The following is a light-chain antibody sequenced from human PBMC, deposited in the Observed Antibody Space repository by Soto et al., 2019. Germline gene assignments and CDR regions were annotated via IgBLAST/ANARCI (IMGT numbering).Light chain of an antibody. CDR1: QSVSSS. Sequence: EIVLAQSPATRSLSPGERATLSCRASQSVSSSLAWYQQKPGQAPRLLIYGASNRATGVPARFSVSGSGTDFNLTISSLEPEDFAVCYCQLRTSWPPITFGQGTRLAIK. J-gene: IGKJ5*01. CDR3: QLRTSWPPIT. V-gene: IGKV3-11*01. CDR2: GAS.